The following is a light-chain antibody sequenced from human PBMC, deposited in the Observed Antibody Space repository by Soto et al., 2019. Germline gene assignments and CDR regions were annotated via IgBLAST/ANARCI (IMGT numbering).Light chain of an antibody. CDR1: SSDVGGYNY. J-gene: IGLJ1*01. Sequence: QSVLTQPASVSGSPGQSIAISCIGSSSDVGGYNYVSWHQQHPGKAPKVVIYDVSNRPSGVSDRFSGSKSGNTASLTISGLQAEDEADYSCSSYTSSSTYVFGTRTKVTVL. CDR2: DVS. CDR3: SSYTSSSTYV. V-gene: IGLV2-14*01.